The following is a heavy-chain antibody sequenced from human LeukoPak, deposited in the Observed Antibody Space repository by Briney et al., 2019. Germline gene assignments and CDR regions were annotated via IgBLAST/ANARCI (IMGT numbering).Heavy chain of an antibody. Sequence: PGGSLRLSCAASGFTFSSYSMNWVRQAPGKGLEWVSSISSSSSYIYYADSVKGRFTISRDNAKNSLYLQMNSLRAEDTAVYYCARDLDYDILTGYYGYWGQGTLVTVSS. CDR1: GFTFSSYS. CDR2: ISSSSSYI. D-gene: IGHD3-9*01. J-gene: IGHJ4*02. CDR3: ARDLDYDILTGYYGY. V-gene: IGHV3-21*01.